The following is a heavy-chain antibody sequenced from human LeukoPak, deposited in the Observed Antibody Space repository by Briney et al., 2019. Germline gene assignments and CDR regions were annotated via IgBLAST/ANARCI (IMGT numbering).Heavy chain of an antibody. V-gene: IGHV3-21*04. CDR3: ARVGKLVVGNDITQSAFDI. D-gene: IGHD3-22*01. Sequence: GGSLRLSCAASGFAFSSYSMNWVRQAPGKGLEWVSSISSTSSYIYYADSVKGRFTISRDNAKSSLYLQMNSLRAEDTAVYYCARVGKLVVGNDITQSAFDIWGQGTMVTVSS. J-gene: IGHJ3*02. CDR2: ISSTSSYI. CDR1: GFAFSSYS.